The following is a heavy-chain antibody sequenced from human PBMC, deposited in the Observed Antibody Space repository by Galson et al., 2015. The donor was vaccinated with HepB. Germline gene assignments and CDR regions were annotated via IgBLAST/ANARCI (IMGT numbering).Heavy chain of an antibody. CDR2: IWYDGSNK. CDR1: GFTFSSYG. D-gene: IGHD3-10*01. Sequence: SLRLSCAASGFTFSSYGMHWVRQAPGKGLEWVAVIWYDGSNKYYAGSVKGRFTISRDNSKNTLYLQMNSLRAEDTAVYYCARNSMVRGALTPVDYWGQGTLVTVSS. V-gene: IGHV3-33*01. CDR3: ARNSMVRGALTPVDY. J-gene: IGHJ4*02.